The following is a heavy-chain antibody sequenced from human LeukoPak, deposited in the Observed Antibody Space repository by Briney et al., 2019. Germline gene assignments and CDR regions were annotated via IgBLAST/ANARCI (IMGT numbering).Heavy chain of an antibody. V-gene: IGHV4-31*03. CDR1: GGSISSGGYY. J-gene: IGHJ4*02. CDR2: IYYSGST. CDR3: ARVPRFLELYYFDY. Sequence: SQTLSLTCTVSGGSISSGGYYWSWIRQHPGKGLEWIGYIYYSGSTYYNPSLKSRVTISVDTSKNQFSLKLSSVTAADTAVYYCARVPRFLELYYFDYWGQGTLVTVSS. D-gene: IGHD3-3*01.